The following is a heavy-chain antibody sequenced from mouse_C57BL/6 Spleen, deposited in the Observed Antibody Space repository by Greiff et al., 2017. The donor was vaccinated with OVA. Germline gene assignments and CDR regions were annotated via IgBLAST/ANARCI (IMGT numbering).Heavy chain of an antibody. J-gene: IGHJ2*01. V-gene: IGHV1-61*01. CDR1: GYTFTSYW. CDR2: IYPSDSET. CDR3: ARGDGHYSCDY. Sequence: VQLQQPGAELVRPGSSVKLSCKASGYTFTSYWMAWVKQRPGQGLEWIGNIYPSDSETHYNQKFKDKATLTVDKSSSTAYMQLSSLTSEDSAVYYCARGDGHYSCDYWGQGTTLTVSS. D-gene: IGHD2-3*01.